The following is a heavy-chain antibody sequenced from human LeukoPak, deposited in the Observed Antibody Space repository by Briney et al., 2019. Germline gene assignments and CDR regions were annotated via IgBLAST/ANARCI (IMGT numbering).Heavy chain of an antibody. V-gene: IGHV4-39*01. J-gene: IGHJ3*02. Sequence: PSETLSLTCTVSGGSISSSTYYWGWLRQPPGKGLEWIGSFYYSGGTYYNPSLKSRVTISVDTSKNQFSLKLSSVTAADTAVYYCANTYYDSLGSAFDIWGQGTMVTVSS. D-gene: IGHD3-22*01. CDR2: FYYSGGT. CDR1: GGSISSSTYY. CDR3: ANTYYDSLGSAFDI.